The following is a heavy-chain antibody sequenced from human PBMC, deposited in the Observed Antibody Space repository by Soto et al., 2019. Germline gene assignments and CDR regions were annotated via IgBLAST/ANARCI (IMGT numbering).Heavy chain of an antibody. J-gene: IGHJ6*03. CDR2: INPNGGVT. CDR3: ARESGGATATLDYYYFYMDV. D-gene: IGHD5-12*01. CDR1: GDSFNDYY. V-gene: IGHV1-2*04. Sequence: QVQLVQSGAEVRKPGASVTVSCRSSGDSFNDYYIHWVRQAPGQGFEWMGWINPNGGVTKYAQKFQGWVSMTRDMSIRTVYMQLSRLRSDDTAVYYCARESGGATATLDYYYFYMDVWGTGTPVTVSS.